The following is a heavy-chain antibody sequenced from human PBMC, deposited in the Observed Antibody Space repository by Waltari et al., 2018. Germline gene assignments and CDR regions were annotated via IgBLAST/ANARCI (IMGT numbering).Heavy chain of an antibody. CDR1: GASVSSNYW. D-gene: IGHD2-15*01. V-gene: IGHV4-4*02. CDR2: IHPRGRT. Sequence: QLQLQESGPGLVKPSGTLSLTCTVPGASVSSNYWWSWVRQAPEKGLEWIGQIHPRGRTNYNPSLESRVAISLDTSNNQFSLKVTSTTAADTAVYYCARDRGRGLYLDSWGQGTLVTVSP. CDR3: ARDRGRGLYLDS. J-gene: IGHJ4*02.